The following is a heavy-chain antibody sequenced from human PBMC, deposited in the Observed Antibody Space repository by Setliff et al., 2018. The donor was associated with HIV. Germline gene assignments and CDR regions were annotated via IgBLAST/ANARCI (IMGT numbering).Heavy chain of an antibody. J-gene: IGHJ6*02. CDR1: GFNFNIYG. Sequence: RLSCAASGFNFNIYGMTWARQAPGKGLEWVSAISDNGVGTHYVDSVKGRFTISRDNAKNSLYLQMNSLRAEDTAVYYCARGGVLGYCSSTSCPSYYYYGMDVWGQGTTGTVS. CDR2: ISDNGVGT. D-gene: IGHD2-2*01. V-gene: IGHV3-21*01. CDR3: ARGGVLGYCSSTSCPSYYYYGMDV.